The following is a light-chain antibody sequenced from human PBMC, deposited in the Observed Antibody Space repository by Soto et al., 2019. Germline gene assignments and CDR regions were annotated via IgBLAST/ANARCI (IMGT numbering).Light chain of an antibody. CDR3: SSYTTAGTYV. CDR2: HVS. Sequence: QSVLTQPASVSGSPGQSITISCIGTSXDIGTYNYVAWYQQHPAKTPKLIIYHVSYRPSGVSNRFSGSNSGNTASLTISGLQAEDEADYYCSSYTTAGTYVFGTGTKVTVL. J-gene: IGLJ1*01. CDR1: SXDIGTYNY. V-gene: IGLV2-14*01.